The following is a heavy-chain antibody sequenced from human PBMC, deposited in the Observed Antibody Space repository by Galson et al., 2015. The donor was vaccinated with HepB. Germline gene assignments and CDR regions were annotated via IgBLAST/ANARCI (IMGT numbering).Heavy chain of an antibody. CDR1: GGTFSPYT. V-gene: IGHV1-69*13. D-gene: IGHD2/OR15-2a*01. CDR2: IIPLFGTA. Sequence: SVKVSCKASGGTFSPYTFNWVRQAPGQGLEWMGGIIPLFGTANYAQKFQGRVTITADESTSTAYMELSGLRSEDTAVYYCAREGIGGNSNPVDYWGQGTLVTVSS. CDR3: AREGIGGNSNPVDY. J-gene: IGHJ4*02.